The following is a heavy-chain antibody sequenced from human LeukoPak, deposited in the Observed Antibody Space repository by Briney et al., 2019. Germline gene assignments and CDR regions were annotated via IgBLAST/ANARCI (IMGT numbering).Heavy chain of an antibody. J-gene: IGHJ4*02. D-gene: IGHD6-6*01. V-gene: IGHV1-46*01. CDR3: ARDRWYSSSSVLGGSDY. CDR1: GYTFTSYY. CDR2: INPSGGST. Sequence: ASVKVSCKASGYTFTSYYMHWVRQAPGQGLEWMGIINPSGGSTSYAQKFQGRVTMTRDTSTSTVYMELSSLRSEDTAVYYCARDRWYSSSSVLGGSDYWGQGTLVTVSS.